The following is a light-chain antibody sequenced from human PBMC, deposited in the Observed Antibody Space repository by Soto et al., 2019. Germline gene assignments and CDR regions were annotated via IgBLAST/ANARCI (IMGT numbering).Light chain of an antibody. J-gene: IGLJ2*01. Sequence: QSVLTQPASVSGSPGQSITISCTWTTFNVGTYNFVSWYQQHPGKAPKLIIYEGAKRPSGVSDRFSGSKSGNTASLRISGLQAEDEGVYYCCSYAGTNTHVVFGGGTKLTVL. CDR2: EGA. CDR1: TFNVGTYNF. CDR3: CSYAGTNTHVV. V-gene: IGLV2-23*01.